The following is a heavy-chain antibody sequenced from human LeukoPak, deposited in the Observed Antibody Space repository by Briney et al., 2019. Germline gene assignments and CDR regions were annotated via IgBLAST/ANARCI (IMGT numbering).Heavy chain of an antibody. V-gene: IGHV3-7*01. D-gene: IGHD3-22*01. CDR1: GFTFSSYW. Sequence: PPGGSLRLSCTASGFTFSSYWMSWVRQVPGKGLEWVATIRQDGSEKYYVDSVKGRFTIFRDNAKNSLYLQMSSLRADDTAVYYCARDSPTSMIVNGFFASWGLGTQVTVSS. J-gene: IGHJ4*02. CDR2: IRQDGSEK. CDR3: ARDSPTSMIVNGFFAS.